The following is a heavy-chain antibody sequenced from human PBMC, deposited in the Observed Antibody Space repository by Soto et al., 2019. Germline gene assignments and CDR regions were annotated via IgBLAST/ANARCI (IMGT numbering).Heavy chain of an antibody. D-gene: IGHD2-2*01. CDR1: GGSISSGGHY. CDR3: ARDTCVVVEHHRFDL. V-gene: IGHV4-31*03. J-gene: IGHJ5*02. Sequence: SETLSLTCTVSGGSISSGGHYWSWIRQHPGKGLEWIGYIYYSGSTYYNPSLKSRVTISVDTSKNQFSLKLSSVTAADTAVYYCARDTCVVVEHHRFDLRSQGTLVPVSS. CDR2: IYYSGST.